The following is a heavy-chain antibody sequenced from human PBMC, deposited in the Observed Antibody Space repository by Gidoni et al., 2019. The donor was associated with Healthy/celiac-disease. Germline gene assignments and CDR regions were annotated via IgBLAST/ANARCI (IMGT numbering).Heavy chain of an antibody. Sequence: QVQLQQWGAGLLKPSETLSLTCAVYGGSFSGYYWSWIRQPPGKGLEWIGEINHSGSTNYNPSLKSRVTISVDTSKNQFSLKLSSVTAADTAVYYCARGRLAGYSYGYGWFDPWGQGTLVTVSS. D-gene: IGHD5-18*01. V-gene: IGHV4-34*01. CDR2: INHSGST. CDR3: ARGRLAGYSYGYGWFDP. CDR1: GGSFSGYY. J-gene: IGHJ5*02.